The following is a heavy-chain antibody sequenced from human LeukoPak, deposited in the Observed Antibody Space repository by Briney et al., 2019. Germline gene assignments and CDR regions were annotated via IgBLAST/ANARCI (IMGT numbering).Heavy chain of an antibody. J-gene: IGHJ4*02. Sequence: GGSLRLSCAASGFTFSSYGMHWVRQAPGKGLEGVAVISYDGSNKYYADSVKGRFTISRDNSKNTLYLQMNGLRAEDTAVYYCAKGALAWELRGDYFDYWGQGTLVTVSS. D-gene: IGHD1-26*01. V-gene: IGHV3-30*18. CDR3: AKGALAWELRGDYFDY. CDR1: GFTFSSYG. CDR2: ISYDGSNK.